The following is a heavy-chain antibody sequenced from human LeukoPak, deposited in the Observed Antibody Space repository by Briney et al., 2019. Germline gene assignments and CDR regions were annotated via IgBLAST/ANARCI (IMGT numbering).Heavy chain of an antibody. CDR2: IRSRANKYTT. CDR3: ARGRPHGNDY. V-gene: IGHV3-73*01. D-gene: IGHD4-23*01. Sequence: PGGSLRLSCAASGFNFIGSAMHWVRQASGKGLEWVGHIRSRANKYTTVYTASVKGRFTISRDDSKNMAYLQMDSLRVEDTAVYYCARGRPHGNDYWGQGTLVTVSS. CDR1: GFNFIGSA. J-gene: IGHJ4*02.